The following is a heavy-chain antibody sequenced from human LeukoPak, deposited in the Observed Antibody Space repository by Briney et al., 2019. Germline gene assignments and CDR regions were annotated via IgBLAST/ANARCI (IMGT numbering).Heavy chain of an antibody. V-gene: IGHV3-7*01. Sequence: GGSLRLSCAASGFTFTNYWINWVRQAPGKRLEWVANINQDGSEKYYVDSVRGRFTISRDNAKNLVYLQMNSLRVEDTAVYFCARDRVWTVLYWGQGTLVTVSS. J-gene: IGHJ4*02. D-gene: IGHD6-13*01. CDR2: INQDGSEK. CDR3: ARDRVWTVLY. CDR1: GFTFTNYW.